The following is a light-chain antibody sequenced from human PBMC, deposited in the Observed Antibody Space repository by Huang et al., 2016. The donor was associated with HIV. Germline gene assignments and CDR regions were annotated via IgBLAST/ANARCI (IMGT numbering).Light chain of an antibody. J-gene: IGKJ2*01. CDR2: AAS. V-gene: IGKV1-NL1*01. CDR1: QAIAKS. Sequence: DIQMTQSPSSLSASVRTRVTITCRASQAIAKSLAWYKQKPGKAPKLLLYAASRLESGVPSRFSGSGSGTDYTLTISSLQPEDFSTYYCQQYHSTPYTFGQGTKLEIK. CDR3: QQYHSTPYT.